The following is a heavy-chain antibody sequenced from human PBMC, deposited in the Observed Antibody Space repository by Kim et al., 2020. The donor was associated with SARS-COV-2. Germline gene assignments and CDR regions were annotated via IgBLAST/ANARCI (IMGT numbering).Heavy chain of an antibody. Sequence: THYSPSLKRRVTISVDTAKNQFSLNLSSVTAADTAVYYCARALGGYDKLDSWGQGTLVTVSS. D-gene: IGHD5-12*01. CDR3: ARALGGYDKLDS. J-gene: IGHJ4*02. V-gene: IGHV4-59*01. CDR2: T.